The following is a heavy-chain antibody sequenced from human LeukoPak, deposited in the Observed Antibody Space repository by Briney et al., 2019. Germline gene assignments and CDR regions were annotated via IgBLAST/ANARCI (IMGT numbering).Heavy chain of an antibody. J-gene: IGHJ5*02. CDR2: IYHSGST. CDR1: GGSISSGGYY. CDR3: AGYGDYVRWFDP. D-gene: IGHD4-17*01. Sequence: KPSQTLSLTCTVSGGSISSGGYYWSWIRQPPGKGLEWIGYIYHSGSTYYNPSLKSRVTISVDRSKNQFSLKLSSVTAADTAVYYCAGYGDYVRWFDPWGQGTLVTVSS. V-gene: IGHV4-30-2*01.